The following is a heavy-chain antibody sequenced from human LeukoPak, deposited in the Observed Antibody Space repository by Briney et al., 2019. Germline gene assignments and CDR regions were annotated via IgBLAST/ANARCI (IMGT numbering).Heavy chain of an antibody. V-gene: IGHV3-23*01. CDR3: AKGVTMTTAQRRNYYYYGMDV. CDR1: GFTFSSYA. D-gene: IGHD4-17*01. CDR2: ISGRGGST. J-gene: IGHJ6*02. Sequence: PGGSLRLSRAASGFTFSSYAISSVRQAPGKGLEWVSAISGRGGSTYYADCVKGRFTISRDNSKHTLYLQMNSLRAEDRAVYYCAKGVTMTTAQRRNYYYYGMDVWGQGTTVTVSS.